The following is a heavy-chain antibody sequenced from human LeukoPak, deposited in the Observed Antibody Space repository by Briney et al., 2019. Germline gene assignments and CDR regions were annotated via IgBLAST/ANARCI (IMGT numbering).Heavy chain of an antibody. CDR2: IYHSGST. D-gene: IGHD1-26*01. V-gene: IGHV4-38-2*02. CDR1: GYSISSGYY. J-gene: IGHJ6*02. CDR3: ARGPAIVGATYWYYYYGMDV. Sequence: SETLSLTCTVSGYSISSGYYWGWIRQPPGKGLEWIGSIYHSGSTYYNPSLKSRVTISVDTSKNQFSLKLSSVTAADTAVYYCARGPAIVGATYWYYYYGMDVWGQGTTVTVSS.